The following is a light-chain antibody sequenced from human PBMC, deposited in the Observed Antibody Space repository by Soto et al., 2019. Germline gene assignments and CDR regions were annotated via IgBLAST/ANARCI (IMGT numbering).Light chain of an antibody. J-gene: IGKJ1*01. V-gene: IGKV3-20*01. CDR3: QQYGDSPWT. Sequence: VLTQSPDSLSLSPGERATLSCRASQYISTKLAWYQQKPGQAPRLLFSGAFNGATDTPDRFSGSGSGTDFTLIISGVEAEDFAMYYCQQYGDSPWTFGQGTRVDFK. CDR2: GAF. CDR1: QYISTK.